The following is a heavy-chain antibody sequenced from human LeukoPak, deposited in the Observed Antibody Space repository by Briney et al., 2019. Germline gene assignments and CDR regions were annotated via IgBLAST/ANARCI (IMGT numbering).Heavy chain of an antibody. J-gene: IGHJ4*02. Sequence: SETLSLTCTVSGDSISNYYWSWIRQPAGKGLEWIGRIYTSGSTNYNPSLKSRVTMSVDTSKNQFSLKLSSVTAADTAVYYCARVSLVRGAPDYYFDYWGQGTLVTISS. D-gene: IGHD3-10*01. CDR3: ARVSLVRGAPDYYFDY. CDR2: IYTSGST. V-gene: IGHV4-4*07. CDR1: GDSISNYY.